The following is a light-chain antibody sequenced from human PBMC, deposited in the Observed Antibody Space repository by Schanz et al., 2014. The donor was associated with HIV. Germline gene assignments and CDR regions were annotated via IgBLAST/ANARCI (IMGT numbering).Light chain of an antibody. CDR2: RNN. V-gene: IGLV1-47*01. CDR1: TSSVGCNF. CDR3: ATWNIRLNGPV. J-gene: IGLJ2*01. Sequence: QSVLTQPPSASGTPGQRVTISCSGSTSSVGCNFVYWYQQLPGTAPKLLIYRNNQRPSGVPDRFSGSKSGTSASLAISGLRSEDEADYFCATWNIRLNGPVFGGGTKLTVL.